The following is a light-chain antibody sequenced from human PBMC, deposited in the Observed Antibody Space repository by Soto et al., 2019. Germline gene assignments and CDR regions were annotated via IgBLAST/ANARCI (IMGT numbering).Light chain of an antibody. J-gene: IGKJ1*01. CDR3: QQYKNWPRT. CDR2: GAS. V-gene: IGKV3-15*01. Sequence: EIVLTQSPATLSVSPGEGVTLSGRASQSVDINLAWYQQKPGQAPRLVIYGASTRATDMPGTFSGSGSGTEFTLTISSLQSEDFGVYYCQQYKNWPRTFGQGTKVDIK. CDR1: QSVDIN.